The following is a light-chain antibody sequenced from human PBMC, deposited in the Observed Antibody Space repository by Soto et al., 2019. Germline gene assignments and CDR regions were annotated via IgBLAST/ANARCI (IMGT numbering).Light chain of an antibody. J-gene: IGLJ1*01. CDR1: SSDVGRYDL. Sequence: QSVLTQSASVSGSPGQSITFFCTGTSSDVGRYDLVSWYQQPPGKAPKLLIYEVTKRPSGVSDRFSGSKSGNTASLTISGLQAEDEADYYCCSRTDSSTWVFGTGTKVTVL. V-gene: IGLV2-23*02. CDR2: EVT. CDR3: CSRTDSSTWV.